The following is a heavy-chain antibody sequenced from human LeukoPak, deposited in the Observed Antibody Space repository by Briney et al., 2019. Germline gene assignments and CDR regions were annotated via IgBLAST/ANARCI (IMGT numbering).Heavy chain of an antibody. J-gene: IGHJ4*02. CDR3: ARALHWWLLDS. CDR1: GYTFTSYA. Sequence: ASVKVSCKASGYTFTSYAMNWVRQAPGQGLEWMGWINTNAGNPTYAQGFTGRFVFSLDTSINTAYMQINGLRAEDTAVYYCARALHWWLLDSWGQGTLITVSS. CDR2: INTNAGNP. V-gene: IGHV7-4-1*02. D-gene: IGHD2-15*01.